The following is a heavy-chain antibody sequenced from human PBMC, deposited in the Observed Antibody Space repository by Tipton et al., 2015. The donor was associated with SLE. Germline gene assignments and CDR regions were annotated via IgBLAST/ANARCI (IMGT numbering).Heavy chain of an antibody. V-gene: IGHV4-59*01. CDR3: ARYSLTNWHLDL. CDR2: IYYSGGT. D-gene: IGHD2-15*01. CDR1: GGSISGYY. J-gene: IGHJ2*01. Sequence: LRLSCTVSGGSISGYYWSWVRQPPGQGLEWIGYIYYSGGTSYNPSLNSRVTISVDTSRNQFSLKLTSVTAADSAVYYCARYSLTNWHLDLWGRGTLVTVSS.